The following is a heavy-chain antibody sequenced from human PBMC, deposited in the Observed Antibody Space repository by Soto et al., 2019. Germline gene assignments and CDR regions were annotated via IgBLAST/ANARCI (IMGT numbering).Heavy chain of an antibody. J-gene: IGHJ4*02. D-gene: IGHD4-17*01. Sequence: SETLSLTCPVSGGSISSCYWSWIRQPPGKGLEWIGFIYYSGSTNYNPPLKSRVTISVDTSKNQFSLKLSSVTAADTAVYYCARRSPVATGGDYEGTLDYWGQGTLVTVSS. CDR2: IYYSGST. V-gene: IGHV4-59*01. CDR3: ARRSPVATGGDYEGTLDY. CDR1: GGSISSCY.